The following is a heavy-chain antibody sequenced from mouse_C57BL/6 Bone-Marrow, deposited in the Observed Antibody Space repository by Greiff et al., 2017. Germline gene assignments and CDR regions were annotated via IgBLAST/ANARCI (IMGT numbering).Heavy chain of an antibody. Sequence: QVQLKQPGAELVRPGSSVKLSCKASGYTFTSYWMHWVKQRPIQGLEWIGNIDPSDSETHYNQKFKVKATLTVDKSSSTAYMQLSSLSSEDSAVYYCARHWYFDVWGTGTTVTVSS. CDR3: ARHWYFDV. CDR1: GYTFTSYW. J-gene: IGHJ1*03. CDR2: IDPSDSET. V-gene: IGHV1-52*01.